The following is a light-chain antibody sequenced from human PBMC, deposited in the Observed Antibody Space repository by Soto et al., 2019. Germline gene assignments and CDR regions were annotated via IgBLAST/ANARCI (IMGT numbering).Light chain of an antibody. CDR3: NSYTSSSTYV. CDR1: SSDVGGFNY. J-gene: IGLJ1*01. V-gene: IGLV2-14*03. CDR2: DVT. Sequence: QSVLTQPASVSGSPGQSITISCTGTSSDVGGFNYVSWYQQHPGKAPKLMIYDVTNRPSGVSYRFSGSKSGNTASLTISGLQVEDEADYYCNSYTSSSTYVFGTGTKVTV.